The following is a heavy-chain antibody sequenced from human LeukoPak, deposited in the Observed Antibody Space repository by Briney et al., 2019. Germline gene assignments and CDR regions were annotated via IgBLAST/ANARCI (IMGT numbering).Heavy chain of an antibody. J-gene: IGHJ4*02. Sequence: PSETLSLTSTHPLGSLRRSNTRWIRPPAGKGLEWIGRIYTSGSTNYNPSLKSRVTMSVDTSKNQFSLKLSSVTAADTAVYYCARDYGDSDYWGQGTLVTVSS. CDR2: IYTSGST. CDR1: LGSLRRSN. D-gene: IGHD4-17*01. V-gene: IGHV4-4*07. CDR3: ARDYGDSDY.